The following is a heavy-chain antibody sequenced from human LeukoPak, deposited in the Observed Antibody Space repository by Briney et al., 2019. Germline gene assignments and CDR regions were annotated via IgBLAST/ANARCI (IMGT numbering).Heavy chain of an antibody. J-gene: IGHJ4*02. Sequence: GGSLRLSCAASGFTFSSYGMHWVRQAPGKGLEWVAVIWYDGSNKYYADSVKGRFTISRDNSKNTLYLQMNSLRAEDTAVYYCARDYSKDSSATDCWGQGTLVTVSS. CDR2: IWYDGSNK. D-gene: IGHD3-22*01. V-gene: IGHV3-33*01. CDR1: GFTFSSYG. CDR3: ARDYSKDSSATDC.